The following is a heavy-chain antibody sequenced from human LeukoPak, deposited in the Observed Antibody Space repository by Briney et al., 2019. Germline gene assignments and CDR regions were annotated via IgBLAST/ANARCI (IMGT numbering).Heavy chain of an antibody. Sequence: PGGSLRLSCAADGFTVGRDWMRWVRQAPGKGLEWVANIKQAGSEKYYVDSVNGRFTISRDNPNHSLYLQMNTLRTPKTHLYYCARRGYSYGYEGRDYYFDYWGQGTLVTVSS. D-gene: IGHD5-18*01. CDR3: ARRGYSYGYEGRDYYFDY. V-gene: IGHV3-7*01. CDR2: IKQAGSEK. CDR1: GFTVGRDW. J-gene: IGHJ4*02.